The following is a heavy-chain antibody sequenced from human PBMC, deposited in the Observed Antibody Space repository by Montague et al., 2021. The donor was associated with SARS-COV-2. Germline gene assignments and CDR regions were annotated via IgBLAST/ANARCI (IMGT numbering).Heavy chain of an antibody. D-gene: IGHD1-1*01. V-gene: IGHV4-61*01. J-gene: IGHJ4*02. CDR1: GGSVSSGSYY. CDR3: ARVGGNEYRFFDY. CDR2: INYSGST. Sequence: SETLSLTCTVSGGSVSSGSYYWSRIRQPPGKGLEWIGYINYSGSTNYNPYLKSRVTISVDTSKNQFSLNLSSVTAADTAVYYCARVGGNEYRFFDYWGQGTLVTVPS.